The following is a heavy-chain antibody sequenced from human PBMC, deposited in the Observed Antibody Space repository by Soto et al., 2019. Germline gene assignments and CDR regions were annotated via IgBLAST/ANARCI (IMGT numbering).Heavy chain of an antibody. CDR3: ARDWYSNALAPDAFDI. CDR1: GFTFSTYS. V-gene: IGHV3-48*02. J-gene: IGHJ3*02. CDR2: ISSSSSNI. Sequence: EVPLVESGGGLVQPGGSLRLSCAASGFTFSTYSMNWVRQAPGKGLEWVSYISSSSSNIYYADSVKGRFTISRDNAKNSLYLQMNSLRDEDTAVYYCARDWYSNALAPDAFDIWGQGTMVTVSS. D-gene: IGHD5-18*01.